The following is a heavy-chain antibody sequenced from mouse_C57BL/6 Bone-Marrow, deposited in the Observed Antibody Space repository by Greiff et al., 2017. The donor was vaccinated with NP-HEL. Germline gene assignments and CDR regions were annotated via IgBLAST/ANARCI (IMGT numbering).Heavy chain of an antibody. J-gene: IGHJ4*01. CDR3: AREIYYGNYGAMDY. D-gene: IGHD2-1*01. CDR1: GFTFSDYY. V-gene: IGHV5-16*01. CDR2: INYDGSST. Sequence: EVKLMESEGGLVQPGSSMKLSCTASGFTFSDYYMAWVRQVPEKGLEWVANINYDGSSTYYLDYLKSRFIISRDNAKNILYLQMSSLKSEDTATYYCAREIYYGNYGAMDYWGQGTSVTVSS.